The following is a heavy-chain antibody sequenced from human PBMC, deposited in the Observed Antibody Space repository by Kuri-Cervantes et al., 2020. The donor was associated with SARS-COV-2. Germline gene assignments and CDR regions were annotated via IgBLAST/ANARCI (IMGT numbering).Heavy chain of an antibody. CDR2: IKHDGSER. CDR3: VREKGGWLQGDY. J-gene: IGHJ4*02. CDR1: GFSISDRAYW. Sequence: GESLKISCTASGFSISDRAYWMTWVRQTPGKGLEWVANIKHDGSERFYVDSVKGRFTISRDNAKKSLYLQMDSLRAEDTAVYYCVREKGGWLQGDYWGQGTLVTVSS. V-gene: IGHV3-7*01. D-gene: IGHD5-24*01.